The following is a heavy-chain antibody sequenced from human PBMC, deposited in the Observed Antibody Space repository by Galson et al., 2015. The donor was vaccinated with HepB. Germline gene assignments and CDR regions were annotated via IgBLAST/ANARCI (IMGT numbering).Heavy chain of an antibody. CDR3: AREGGGNNSGSYFDY. Sequence: SLRLSCAASGFTFSSYGMHWVRQAPGKGLEWVAGIWADGSNKFNADSVKGRFTISRDNSKKTLYLQMNSLRAEDTAVYYCAREGGGNNSGSYFDYWGQGILVTVSS. V-gene: IGHV3-33*01. D-gene: IGHD5-18*01. CDR1: GFTFSSYG. J-gene: IGHJ4*02. CDR2: IWADGSNK.